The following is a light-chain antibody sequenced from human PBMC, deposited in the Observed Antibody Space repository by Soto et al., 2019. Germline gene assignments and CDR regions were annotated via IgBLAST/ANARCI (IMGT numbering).Light chain of an antibody. CDR2: DAS. CDR3: LQDYSFPWT. Sequence: EIVLTQSPATLSLSPGERATLSCRASQSVRRYLAWYRQRPGQPPRLLIYDASNRAAGIPARFSGSGSGTEFTLTISSLQPEDFATYYCLQDYSFPWTFGQGTKVDIK. CDR1: QSVRRY. V-gene: IGKV3-11*01. J-gene: IGKJ1*01.